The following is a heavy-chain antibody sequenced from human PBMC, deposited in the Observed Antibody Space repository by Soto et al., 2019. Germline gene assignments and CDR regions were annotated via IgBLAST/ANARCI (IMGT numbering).Heavy chain of an antibody. CDR2: ISYDGSIK. V-gene: IGHV3-30-3*01. CDR3: ARDLTTVVTSDAFDI. Sequence: QVQLVESGGGVVQPGRSLRLSCAASGFTFSSYAMHWVRQAPGKGLEWVAVISYDGSIKYYADSVKGRFTISRDNSKNTLYLQMNSLRAEDTAVYYCARDLTTVVTSDAFDIWGQGTMVTVSS. CDR1: GFTFSSYA. D-gene: IGHD4-17*01. J-gene: IGHJ3*02.